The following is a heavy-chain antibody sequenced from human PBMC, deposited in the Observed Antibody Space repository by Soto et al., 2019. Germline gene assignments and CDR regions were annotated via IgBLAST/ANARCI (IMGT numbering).Heavy chain of an antibody. J-gene: IGHJ6*02. CDR3: AKDKGPYSYGPYGMDV. Sequence: QVQLVESGGGVVQPGRSLRLSCAASGFTFSGYGMHWVRQAPGKVLEWVALISYDGSNKYYADSVKGRFTISGDNSKNTLYLQMNSLRAEDAAVYYCAKDKGPYSYGPYGMDVWGQGTTVTVSS. CDR1: GFTFSGYG. V-gene: IGHV3-30*18. D-gene: IGHD5-18*01. CDR2: ISYDGSNK.